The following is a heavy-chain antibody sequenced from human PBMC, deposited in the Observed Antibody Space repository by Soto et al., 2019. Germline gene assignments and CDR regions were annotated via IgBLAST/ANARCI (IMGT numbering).Heavy chain of an antibody. J-gene: IGHJ4*02. CDR2: ISSGGNTK. Sequence: EVQLVESGGDLVQPGGSLRLSCAASGFNFSSYEMNWVRQAPGKGLEWISYISSGGNTKSYANSVKGRFTISRDNAKNSLYLEMNSLRPEDTAVYYCARVAYWGQGTLVTVSS. V-gene: IGHV3-48*03. CDR1: GFNFSSYE. CDR3: ARVAY.